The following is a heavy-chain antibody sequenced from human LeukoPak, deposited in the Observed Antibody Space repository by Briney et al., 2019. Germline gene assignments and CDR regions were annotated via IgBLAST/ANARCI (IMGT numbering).Heavy chain of an antibody. CDR3: ARGNWNDVCYYFDY. CDR2: ISSSSYI. CDR1: GFTFSSYS. J-gene: IGHJ4*02. V-gene: IGHV3-21*01. D-gene: IGHD1-1*01. Sequence: GGSLRLSCAASGFTFSSYSMNWVRQAPGKGLEWVSSISSSSYIYYADSVKGRFTISRDNAKNSLYLQMNSLRAEDTAVYYCARGNWNDVCYYFDYWGQGTLVTVSS.